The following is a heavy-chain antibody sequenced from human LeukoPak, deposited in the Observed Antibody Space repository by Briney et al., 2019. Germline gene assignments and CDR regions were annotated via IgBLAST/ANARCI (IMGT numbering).Heavy chain of an antibody. CDR3: ATYAGSSSKYFQD. D-gene: IGHD3-10*01. CDR2: IYPGESDT. Sequence: GESLKISCKVSGYSITTSWIGWVRQMPGKGLEWMGIIYPGESDTRYSPSFQGQVTISADKSISTAYLQRSSLQASDTAMYYCATYAGSSSKYFQDWGQGTLVTVSS. V-gene: IGHV5-51*01. CDR1: GYSITTSW. J-gene: IGHJ1*01.